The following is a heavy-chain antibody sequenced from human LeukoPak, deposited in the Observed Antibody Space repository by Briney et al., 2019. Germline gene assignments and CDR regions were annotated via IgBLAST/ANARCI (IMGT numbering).Heavy chain of an antibody. J-gene: IGHJ3*02. CDR3: ARVSRKWELLGLDAFDI. Sequence: PSQTLSLTCTVSGGSISSGSYYWGWIRQPPGKGLEWIGSIYYSGSTYYNPSLKSRVTISVDTSKNQFSLKLSSVTAADTAVYYCARVSRKWELLGLDAFDIWGQGTMVTVSS. V-gene: IGHV4-39*07. CDR1: GGSISSGSYY. D-gene: IGHD1-26*01. CDR2: IYYSGST.